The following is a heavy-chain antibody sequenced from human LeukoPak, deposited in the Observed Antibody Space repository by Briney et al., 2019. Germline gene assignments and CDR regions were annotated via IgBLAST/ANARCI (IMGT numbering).Heavy chain of an antibody. J-gene: IGHJ6*03. CDR2: IRYDGSNK. D-gene: IGHD2-15*01. CDR1: GFTFSSYA. V-gene: IGHV3-30*02. Sequence: PGGSLRLSCAASGFTFSSYAMHWVRQAPGKGLEWVAFIRYDGSNKYYADSVKGRFTISRDNSKNTLYLQMNSLRAEDTAVYYCAKDRVVARVFYMDVWGKGTTVTVSS. CDR3: AKDRVVARVFYMDV.